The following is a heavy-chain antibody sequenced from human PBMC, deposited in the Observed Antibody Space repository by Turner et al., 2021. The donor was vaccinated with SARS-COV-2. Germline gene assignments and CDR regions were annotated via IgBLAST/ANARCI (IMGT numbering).Heavy chain of an antibody. V-gene: IGHV4-39*01. CDR2: MYYSGST. J-gene: IGHJ5*02. CDR1: GGSISSSRYY. D-gene: IGHD3-3*01. CDR3: ARLDYDFWSGYYTGWFDP. Sequence: QLQLQESGPGLVKPSETLSLTCTVSGGSISSSRYYWGWIRQPPGKGLEWIGSMYYSGSTYYNPSLKSRVTISVDTSKNQFSLKLSSVTAADTAVYYCARLDYDFWSGYYTGWFDPWGQEPWSPSPQ.